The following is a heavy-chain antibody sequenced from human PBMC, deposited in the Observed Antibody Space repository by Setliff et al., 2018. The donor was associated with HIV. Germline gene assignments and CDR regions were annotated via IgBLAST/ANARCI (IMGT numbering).Heavy chain of an antibody. CDR1: GHTLSGYF. Sequence: ASVKVSCKSSGHTLSGYFIHWVRQAPGQGPEWMGWISPHSGATNYAQKSQGRVTLTRGASITTAYMELNSLRSDDTAMYYCARDRLYCSRGSCYPNWFDSWGQGTLVTVSS. CDR3: ARDRLYCSRGSCYPNWFDS. V-gene: IGHV1-2*02. D-gene: IGHD2-15*01. CDR2: ISPHSGAT. J-gene: IGHJ5*01.